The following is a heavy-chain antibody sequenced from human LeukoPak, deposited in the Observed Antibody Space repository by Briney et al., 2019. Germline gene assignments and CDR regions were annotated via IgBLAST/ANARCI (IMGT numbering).Heavy chain of an antibody. Sequence: SETLSLTCTVSGGSISSYYWSWIRQPPGKGLEWIGYIYYSGNTNYNPSLKSRVTISVDTSKNQFSLKLTSVTAADTAVYFCARGGYYGSGNDFRFDPWGQGTLVTVSS. V-gene: IGHV4-59*01. CDR3: ARGGYYGSGNDFRFDP. D-gene: IGHD3-10*01. J-gene: IGHJ5*02. CDR2: IYYSGNT. CDR1: GGSISSYY.